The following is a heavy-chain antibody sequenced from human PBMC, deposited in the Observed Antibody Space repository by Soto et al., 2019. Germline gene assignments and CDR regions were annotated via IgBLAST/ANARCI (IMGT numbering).Heavy chain of an antibody. CDR1: GGSIISSSYY. V-gene: IGHV4-39*01. CDR2: IYYSGST. Sequence: SETMSLTCTVSGGSIISSSYYWGWIRQPPGKGLEWIGSIYYSGSTYYNPSLKSRVTISVDTSKNQFSLKLSSVTAADTAVYYCASETYPRTIFGVVTNPNWFDPWGQGTLVTVSS. D-gene: IGHD3-3*01. CDR3: ASETYPRTIFGVVTNPNWFDP. J-gene: IGHJ5*02.